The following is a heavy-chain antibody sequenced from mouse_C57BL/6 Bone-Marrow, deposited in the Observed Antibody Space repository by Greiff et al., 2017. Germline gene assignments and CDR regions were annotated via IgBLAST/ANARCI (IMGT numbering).Heavy chain of an antibody. CDR1: GYTFPSSW. D-gene: IGHD1-1*01. CDR2: LNPSNGGT. J-gene: IGHJ4*01. Sequence: QFQLQQPGTELVKPLASVKLSCPSSGYTFPSSWMHWVKQRPGQGLEWIGNLNPSNGGTNSTEKFKSQATLTVDKSSSTAYMQLSSLTSEDSAVYYCARRRGRRAMDYWGQGTSVTVSS. CDR3: ARRRGRRAMDY. V-gene: IGHV1-53*01.